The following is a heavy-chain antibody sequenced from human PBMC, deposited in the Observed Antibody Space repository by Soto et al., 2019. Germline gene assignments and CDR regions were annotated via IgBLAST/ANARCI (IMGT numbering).Heavy chain of an antibody. V-gene: IGHV4-31*03. Sequence: QVQLQESGPGLVKPSQTLSLTCTVSGGSISSGGYYWSWIRQHPGKGLEWIGYIYYSGSTYYNPSLKSRVTISVDTSKKQSSLKLSSVTAAATAVYYCARNEPGSSSWLNFDYWGQGTLVTVSS. J-gene: IGHJ4*02. CDR1: GGSISSGGYY. D-gene: IGHD6-13*01. CDR2: IYYSGST. CDR3: ARNEPGSSSWLNFDY.